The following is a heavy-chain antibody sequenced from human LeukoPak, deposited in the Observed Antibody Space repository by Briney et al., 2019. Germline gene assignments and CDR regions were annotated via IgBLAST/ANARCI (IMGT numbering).Heavy chain of an antibody. D-gene: IGHD3-10*01. CDR1: GFTFSGCD. V-gene: IGHV3-53*01. CDR2: IYSGGST. J-gene: IGHJ4*02. Sequence: GGSLRLSCAASGFTFSGCDMNWVRQAPGKGLEWVSVIYSGGSTYYADSVKGRFTISRDNSKNTLYLQMNSLRAEDTAVYYCARGVWFGEFEYWGQGTLVTVSS. CDR3: ARGVWFGEFEY.